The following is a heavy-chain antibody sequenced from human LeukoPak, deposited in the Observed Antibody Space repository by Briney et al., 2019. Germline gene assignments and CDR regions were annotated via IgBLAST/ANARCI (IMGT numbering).Heavy chain of an antibody. V-gene: IGHV1-8*03. J-gene: IGHJ6*03. CDR3: ARGSRLRFLEWFDYYYYYTDV. Sequence: ASVKVSCKASGYTFTSYDINWVRQATGQGLEWMGWMNPNSGNTGYAQKFQGRVTITRNTSISTAYMELSSLRSEDTAVYYCARGSRLRFLEWFDYYYYYTDVWGKGTTVTVSS. CDR2: MNPNSGNT. D-gene: IGHD3-3*01. CDR1: GYTFTSYD.